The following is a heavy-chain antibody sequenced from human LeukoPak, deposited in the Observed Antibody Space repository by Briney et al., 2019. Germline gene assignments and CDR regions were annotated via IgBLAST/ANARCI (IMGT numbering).Heavy chain of an antibody. CDR3: ASSSGGLYPPHLDY. CDR1: GFSFTNYW. CDR2: LYPGDSDT. V-gene: IGHV5-51*01. Sequence: GQSLKISCKGSGFSFTNYWIGWVRQMPGKGLEWMGMLYPGDSDTRYSPSFQGQVTISADKSISTAYLQWSSLKASDSAIYYCASSSGGLYPPHLDYWGQGTLVTVSS. D-gene: IGHD3-16*01. J-gene: IGHJ4*02.